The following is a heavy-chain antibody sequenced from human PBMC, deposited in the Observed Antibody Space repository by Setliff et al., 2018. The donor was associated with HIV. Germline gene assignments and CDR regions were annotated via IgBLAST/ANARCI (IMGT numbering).Heavy chain of an antibody. Sequence: PSETLSLTCAVSGASINNSTYYWGWIRQPSGKGLEWIGDIHYSGNTHYTPSLKSRVTISVDTSKNQFSLRLSSVTATDTAIYFCARGVRSDNYYFHGMDVWGQGTTVTVSS. CDR1: GASINNSTYY. V-gene: IGHV4-39*01. J-gene: IGHJ6*02. D-gene: IGHD5-12*01. CDR3: ARGVRSDNYYFHGMDV. CDR2: IHYSGNT.